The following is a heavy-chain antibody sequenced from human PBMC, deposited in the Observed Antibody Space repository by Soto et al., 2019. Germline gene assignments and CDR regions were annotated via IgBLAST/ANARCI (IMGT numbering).Heavy chain of an antibody. CDR1: GGSISSGGYS. V-gene: IGHV4-30-2*01. Sequence: QLQLQESGSGRVKPSQTLSLTCAVSGGSISSGGYSWSWFRQPPGKGLEWIGYIYHSGSTYYNPSLKSRVTISVDRSKNHFSLKLSSVTAADTAVYYCARVPSPWGQGTLVTVSS. CDR2: IYHSGST. CDR3: ARVPSP. J-gene: IGHJ5*02.